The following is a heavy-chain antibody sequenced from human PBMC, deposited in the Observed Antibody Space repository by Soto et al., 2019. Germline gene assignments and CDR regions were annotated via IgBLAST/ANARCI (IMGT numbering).Heavy chain of an antibody. CDR2: INAGNGNT. Sequence: QVQLVQSGAEVKKPGASVKVSCKASGYTFTSYAMHWVRQAPGQRLEWMGWINAGNGNTKYSQKFQGRVTITRDTSASTAYMELSSLRSEDTAVYYCAREHSLPPYSYGMDVWGQGTTVTVSS. CDR3: AREHSLPPYSYGMDV. J-gene: IGHJ6*02. V-gene: IGHV1-3*01. CDR1: GYTFTSYA.